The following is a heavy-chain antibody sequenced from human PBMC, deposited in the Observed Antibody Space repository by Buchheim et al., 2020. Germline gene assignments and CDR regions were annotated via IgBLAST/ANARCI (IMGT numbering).Heavy chain of an antibody. D-gene: IGHD4-23*01. V-gene: IGHV4-4*09. J-gene: IGHJ5*02. CDR1: NGSISSNY. CDR2: IYSSGST. Sequence: QVQLQESGPGLVKPSETLSLTCTVSNGSISSNYWTWIRQPPGKGLEWIGDIYSSGSTNYNPSLRSRVTISIYTSKNQFSLKLSSVTAADTAVYYCAPVTLEGWWFDPWGQGTL. CDR3: APVTLEGWWFDP.